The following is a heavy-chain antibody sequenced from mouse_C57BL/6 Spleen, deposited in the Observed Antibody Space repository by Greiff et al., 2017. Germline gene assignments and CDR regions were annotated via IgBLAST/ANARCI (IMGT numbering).Heavy chain of an antibody. Sequence: VQLQQSGAELVRPGASVTLSCKASGYTFTDYEMNWVKQTPVHGLEWIGAIDPETGGTAYNQKFKGKAILTADKSSSTAYMELRSLTSEDSAVYYCTRGNGNYDYAMDYWGQGTSVTVSS. V-gene: IGHV1-15*01. J-gene: IGHJ4*01. CDR3: TRGNGNYDYAMDY. CDR1: GYTFTDYE. D-gene: IGHD2-1*01. CDR2: IDPETGGT.